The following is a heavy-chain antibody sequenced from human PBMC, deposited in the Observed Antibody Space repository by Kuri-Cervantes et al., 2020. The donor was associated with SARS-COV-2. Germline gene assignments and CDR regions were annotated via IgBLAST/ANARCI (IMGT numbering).Heavy chain of an antibody. D-gene: IGHD4-23*01. CDR3: ARAGSYGGNPYYFDY. Sequence: ASVKVSCKASGYTFTSYGISWVRQAPGQGLEWMGWISAYNGNTNYAQKFQGRVTITADESTSTAYMELSSLRSEDTAVYYCARAGSYGGNPYYFDYWGQGTLVTVSS. CDR2: ISAYNGNT. J-gene: IGHJ4*02. CDR1: GYTFTSYG. V-gene: IGHV1-18*01.